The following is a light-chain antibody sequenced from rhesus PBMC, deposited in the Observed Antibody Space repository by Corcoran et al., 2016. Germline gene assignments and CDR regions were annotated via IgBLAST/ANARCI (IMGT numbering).Light chain of an antibody. CDR1: ENVNNY. Sequence: DIQMTQSPSSLSASVGDRVTITCRASENVNNYLNWYQQKPGKAPKILIYKASTLQSGVPSRFSGSGSGTDDTFTISGLQPEDVATYYCQHGYGTPYSFGQGTKVEIK. J-gene: IGKJ2*01. V-gene: IGKV1-74*01. CDR3: QHGYGTPYS. CDR2: KAS.